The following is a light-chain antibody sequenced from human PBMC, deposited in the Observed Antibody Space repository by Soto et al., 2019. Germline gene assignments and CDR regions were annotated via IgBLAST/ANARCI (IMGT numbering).Light chain of an antibody. CDR2: SAS. Sequence: DIQMTQSPSSVSASVGDRVTITCRASQGFSTWLAWYRRKPGRAPELLIYSASSLHSRVPSRFSGNGSRTDFTLTISSLQPEDFATYYCQQANSFPRTFGGGTEVEIK. J-gene: IGKJ4*01. CDR3: QQANSFPRT. CDR1: QGFSTW. V-gene: IGKV1-12*01.